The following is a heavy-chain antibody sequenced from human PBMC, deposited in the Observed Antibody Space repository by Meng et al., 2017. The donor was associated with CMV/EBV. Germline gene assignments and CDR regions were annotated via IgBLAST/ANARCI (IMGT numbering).Heavy chain of an antibody. V-gene: IGHV3-33*06. Sequence: GESLKISYAASGFTFSSYGMHWVRQAPGKGLEWVAVIWYDGSNKYYADSVKGRFTISRDNSKNTLYLQMNSPRAEDTAVYYCAKMLAARPSSYYYYGMDVWGQGTTVTVSS. CDR2: IWYDGSNK. J-gene: IGHJ6*02. CDR1: GFTFSSYG. CDR3: AKMLAARPSSYYYYGMDV. D-gene: IGHD6-6*01.